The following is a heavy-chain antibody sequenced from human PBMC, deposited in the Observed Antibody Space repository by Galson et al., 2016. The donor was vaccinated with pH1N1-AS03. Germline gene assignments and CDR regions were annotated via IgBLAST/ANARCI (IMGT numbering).Heavy chain of an antibody. V-gene: IGHV4-39*01. CDR3: ARHKGFDVLRGFDF. Sequence: ETLSLTCSVANGSITASSYYWSWVRQPPGKGLEWIGSAYYSGNTYYKASLRSRLTMSVDKSKNLFSLRLASVTAADTAVYFCARHKGFDVLRGFDFWGQGRLVIVSS. CDR2: AYYSGNT. J-gene: IGHJ4*02. D-gene: IGHD3-9*01. CDR1: NGSITASSYY.